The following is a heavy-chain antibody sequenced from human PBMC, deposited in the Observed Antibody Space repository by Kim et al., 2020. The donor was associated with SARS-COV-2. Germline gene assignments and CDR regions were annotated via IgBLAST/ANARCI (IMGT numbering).Heavy chain of an antibody. D-gene: IGHD1-26*01. CDR1: GYSFTSYW. CDR2: IDPSDSYT. J-gene: IGHJ6*02. CDR3: ARQEIVGATRVYYYGMDV. Sequence: GESLKISCKGSGYSFTSYWISWVRQMPGKGLEWMGRIDPSDSYTNYSPSFQGHVTISADKSISTAYLQWSSLKASDTAMYYCARQEIVGATRVYYYGMDVWGQGTTVTVSS. V-gene: IGHV5-10-1*01.